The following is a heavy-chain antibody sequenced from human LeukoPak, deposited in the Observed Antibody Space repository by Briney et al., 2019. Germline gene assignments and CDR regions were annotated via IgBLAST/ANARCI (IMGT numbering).Heavy chain of an antibody. Sequence: SETLSLTCTVSGDSISSSSYYWGWIRQPPGKGLEWIGSIYYSGSTHYNPSLKSRVTISLDTSKNQFSLKLSSVTAADTAVYYCANSIDFDYGDYYFDYWGQGALVTISS. D-gene: IGHD4-17*01. CDR3: ANSIDFDYGDYYFDY. J-gene: IGHJ4*02. V-gene: IGHV4-39*07. CDR1: GDSISSSSYY. CDR2: IYYSGST.